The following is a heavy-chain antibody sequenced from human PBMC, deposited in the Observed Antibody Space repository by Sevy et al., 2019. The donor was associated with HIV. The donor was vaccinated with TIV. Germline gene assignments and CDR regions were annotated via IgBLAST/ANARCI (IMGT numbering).Heavy chain of an antibody. V-gene: IGHV3-33*01. Sequence: GGSLRLSCAASGFTFSSYGMHWVRQAPGKGLEWVAIIWYDGSNKYYADSVKGRFTISRDNSKNTLYLQMNSLRAEDTAVYYCATHRRSCGWYDYWGQGTLVTVSS. CDR3: ATHRRSCGWYDY. CDR2: IWYDGSNK. D-gene: IGHD6-19*01. J-gene: IGHJ4*02. CDR1: GFTFSSYG.